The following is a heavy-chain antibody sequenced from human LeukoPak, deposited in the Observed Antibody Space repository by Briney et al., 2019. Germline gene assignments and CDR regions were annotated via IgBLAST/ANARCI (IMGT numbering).Heavy chain of an antibody. D-gene: IGHD4-17*01. V-gene: IGHV1-18*01. J-gene: IGHJ6*02. CDR3: ARDSGDYGDYFFYYYYYGMDV. CDR1: GYTFTSYG. Sequence: ASVQVSCEASGYTFTSYGISWVRQAPGQGLEWMGWISAYNGNTNYAQKLQGRVTMTTDTSTSTAYMELRSLRSDDTAVYYCARDSGDYGDYFFYYYYYGMDVWGQGTTVTVSS. CDR2: ISAYNGNT.